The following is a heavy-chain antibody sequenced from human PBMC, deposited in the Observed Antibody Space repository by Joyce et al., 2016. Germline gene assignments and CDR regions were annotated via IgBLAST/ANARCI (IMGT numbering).Heavy chain of an antibody. CDR2: ISDDGSNK. CDR1: GFTFSTYG. CDR3: AKNRVAVSTHYYFDS. D-gene: IGHD5/OR15-5a*01. V-gene: IGHV3-30*18. J-gene: IGHJ4*02. Sequence: QVQLVESGGGVVQPGRSLRLSCAASGFTFSTYGMHWVRQAPGKGLEWVKLISDDGSNKNYADSVKGRFTISRDNSKNTLYLQMNSLRAEDTAVYYCAKNRVAVSTHYYFDSWGQGTLVTVSS.